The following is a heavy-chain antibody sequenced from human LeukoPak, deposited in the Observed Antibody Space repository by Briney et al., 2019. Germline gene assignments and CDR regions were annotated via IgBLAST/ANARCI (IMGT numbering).Heavy chain of an antibody. D-gene: IGHD2-15*01. J-gene: IGHJ4*02. Sequence: PSETLSLTCGVSGGSFSISYWSWIRQPPGKGLEWIGQIYHSGGANYNPSLKSRGTISVDTSKNQFSLKLSSVTAADTAVYYCIGVIAATPAPNDFWGQGILVSVSS. CDR3: IGVIAATPAPNDF. CDR1: GGSFSISY. V-gene: IGHV4-34*03. CDR2: IYHSGGA.